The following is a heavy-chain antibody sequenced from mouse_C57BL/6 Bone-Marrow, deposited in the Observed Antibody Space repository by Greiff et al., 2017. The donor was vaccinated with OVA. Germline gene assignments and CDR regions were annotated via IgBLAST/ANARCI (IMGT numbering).Heavy chain of an antibody. CDR1: GYTFTSYW. J-gene: IGHJ2*01. CDR3: ARCDGSSPLYFDY. V-gene: IGHV1-53*01. Sequence: VQLQQPGTELVKPGASVKLSCKASGYTFTSYWMHWVKQRPGQGLEWIGNINPSNGGTNYNEKFKSKATLTVDKSSSTAYMQLSSLTSEDSAVYYCARCDGSSPLYFDYWGQGTTLTVSS. CDR2: INPSNGGT. D-gene: IGHD1-1*01.